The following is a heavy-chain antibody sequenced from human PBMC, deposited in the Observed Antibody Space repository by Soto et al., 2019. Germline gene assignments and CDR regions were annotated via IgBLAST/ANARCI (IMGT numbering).Heavy chain of an antibody. CDR2: IHYSGSA. CDR1: GSSIIGYY. V-gene: IGHV4-59*12. CDR3: ARRVPAAPNWFDP. J-gene: IGHJ5*02. Sequence: SETLSLTCTFSGSSIIGYYWTWIRQSPERGLEWIGYIHYSGSANYNPSLNSRLTMSVDRSKSQFSMKLASVTAADTAVYYCARRVPAAPNWFDPWGQGTLVTVSS. D-gene: IGHD2-2*01.